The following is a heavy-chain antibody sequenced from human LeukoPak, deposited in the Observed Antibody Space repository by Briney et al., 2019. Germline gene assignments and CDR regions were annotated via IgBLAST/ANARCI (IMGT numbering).Heavy chain of an antibody. D-gene: IGHD2-21*02. CDR3: ARDRTYCGGDCYPGAFDI. CDR2: ISSSGSTI. J-gene: IGHJ3*02. CDR1: GFTFSDYY. V-gene: IGHV3-11*01. Sequence: PGGSLRLSCAASGFTFSDYYMSWICQAPGKGLEWVSYISSSGSTIYYADSVKGRFTISRDNAKNSLYLQMNSLRAEDTAVYYCARDRTYCGGDCYPGAFDIWGQGTMVTVSS.